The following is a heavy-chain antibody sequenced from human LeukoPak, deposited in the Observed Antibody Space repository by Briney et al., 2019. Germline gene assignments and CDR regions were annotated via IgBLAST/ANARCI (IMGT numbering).Heavy chain of an antibody. CDR3: ARDPQDIVVVPAAMWYYYYGMDG. CDR2: INPNSGGT. Sequence: GASVKVSCKASGYTFTGYYMHWVRQAPGQGLEWMGWINPNSGGTNYAQKFQGRVTMTRDTSISTAYMSRLRSDDTAVYYCARDPQDIVVVPAAMWYYYYGMDGWGQGTTVTVCS. CDR1: GYTFTGYY. D-gene: IGHD2-2*01. J-gene: IGHJ6*01. V-gene: IGHV1-2*02.